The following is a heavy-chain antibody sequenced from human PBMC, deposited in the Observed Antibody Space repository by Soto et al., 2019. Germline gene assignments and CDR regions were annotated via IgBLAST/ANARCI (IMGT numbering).Heavy chain of an antibody. D-gene: IGHD2-15*01. Sequence: ASVKVSCKASGYTFTSYDSNWVRQATGQGLEWMGWMNPNSGNTGYAQKFQGRVTMTRNTSISTAYMELSSLRSEDTAVYYCARNYCSGGSCYLDYYYYMDVWGKGTTVTVSS. CDR3: ARNYCSGGSCYLDYYYYMDV. V-gene: IGHV1-8*01. J-gene: IGHJ6*03. CDR1: GYTFTSYD. CDR2: MNPNSGNT.